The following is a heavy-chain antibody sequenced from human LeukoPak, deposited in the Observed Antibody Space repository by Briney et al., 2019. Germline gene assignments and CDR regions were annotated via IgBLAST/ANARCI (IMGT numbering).Heavy chain of an antibody. CDR3: TKGYYEPFDY. J-gene: IGHJ4*02. V-gene: IGHV4-59*01. Sequence: SETLSLTCTVSGAPISTYYWDWIRQAPGKGRDGIGCVSDSGSTYYNPSLKSRVTISLDTSKNHFSLKLTSVTAADTAVYFCTKGYYEPFDYWGQGMMVTVSS. D-gene: IGHD3-22*01. CDR2: VSDSGST. CDR1: GAPISTYY.